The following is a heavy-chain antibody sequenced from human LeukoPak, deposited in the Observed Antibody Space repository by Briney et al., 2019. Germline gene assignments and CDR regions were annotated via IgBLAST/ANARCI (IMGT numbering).Heavy chain of an antibody. CDR2: INHSGST. CDR1: GGSFSGYY. D-gene: IGHD3-10*01. Sequence: SETLSLTCAVYGGSFSGYYWSWIRQPPGKGLVWIGEINHSGSTNYNPSLKSRVTISVDTSKNQFSLKLSSVTAADTAVYYCARPTDYYGSGSHQYYFDYWGQGTLVTVSS. CDR3: ARPTDYYGSGSHQYYFDY. J-gene: IGHJ4*02. V-gene: IGHV4-34*01.